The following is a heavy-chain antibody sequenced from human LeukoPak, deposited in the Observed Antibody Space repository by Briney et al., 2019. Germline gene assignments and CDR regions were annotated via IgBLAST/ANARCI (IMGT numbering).Heavy chain of an antibody. CDR3: ARVIAVAGDLVYFQH. J-gene: IGHJ1*01. D-gene: IGHD6-13*01. V-gene: IGHV4-30-4*08. Sequence: SETLSLTCTVSGGSINSGDYYWSWIRQPPGKGLVWIGYIYHSGSTYYNPSLKSRVTVSVDTSKNQFSLKLSSVTAADTAVYYCARVIAVAGDLVYFQHWGQGTLVTVSS. CDR1: GGSINSGDYY. CDR2: IYHSGST.